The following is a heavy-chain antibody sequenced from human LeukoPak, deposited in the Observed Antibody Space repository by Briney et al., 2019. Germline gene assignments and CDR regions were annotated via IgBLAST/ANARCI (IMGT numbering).Heavy chain of an antibody. CDR3: ARGARQWLVPVYFDY. CDR1: GGSISSSSYY. Sequence: SETLSLTCSVSGGSISSSSYYWGWIRQPPGKGLELIGSIYYSGSTYYNPSLKSRVTISVDTSKNQFSLKLSSVTAADTAVYYCARGARQWLVPVYFDYWGQGTLVTVSS. D-gene: IGHD6-19*01. CDR2: IYYSGST. J-gene: IGHJ4*02. V-gene: IGHV4-39*01.